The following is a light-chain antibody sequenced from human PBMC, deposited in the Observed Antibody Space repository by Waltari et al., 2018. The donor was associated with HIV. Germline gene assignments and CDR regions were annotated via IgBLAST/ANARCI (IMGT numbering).Light chain of an antibody. CDR1: SSTLGSNT. Sequence: QSVLTQPPSASETPGQRVTISCSGGSSTLGSNTVNWYQQLPGTAPKRLIYSNNQRPSGVPDRFSGSKSGTSASLAISGLQSEDEADYYCAAWDDSLNGVVFGGGTKLTVL. J-gene: IGLJ2*01. CDR3: AAWDDSLNGVV. V-gene: IGLV1-44*01. CDR2: SNN.